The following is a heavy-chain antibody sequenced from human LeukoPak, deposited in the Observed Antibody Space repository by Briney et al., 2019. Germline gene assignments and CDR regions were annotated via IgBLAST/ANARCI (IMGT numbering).Heavy chain of an antibody. Sequence: PGGSLRLSCAASGFTFSSYSMNWVRQAPGKGLEWVSSISSSSSYIYYADSVKGRFTISRDNAKNSLYLQMNSLRAEDTAVYYCARVRQQLHAFDIWGQGTMVTVSS. V-gene: IGHV3-21*01. CDR3: ARVRQQLHAFDI. CDR1: GFTFSSYS. D-gene: IGHD6-13*01. CDR2: ISSSSSYI. J-gene: IGHJ3*02.